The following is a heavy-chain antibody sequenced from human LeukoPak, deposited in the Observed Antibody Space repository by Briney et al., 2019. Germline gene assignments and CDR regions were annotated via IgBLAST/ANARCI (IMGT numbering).Heavy chain of an antibody. CDR2: INHRGST. CDR1: GGSFSGYH. J-gene: IGHJ3*02. V-gene: IGHV4-34*01. CDR3: ARALTIFGVVIGFDAFDI. D-gene: IGHD3-3*01. Sequence: PSETLSLTCVVYGGSFSGYHWSWIRQSPGKGLEWIGEINHRGSTNYNPSLKRRVTMSLDTSKNQFSLKLSSVTAADTAVYYCARALTIFGVVIGFDAFDIWGQGTMVTVSS.